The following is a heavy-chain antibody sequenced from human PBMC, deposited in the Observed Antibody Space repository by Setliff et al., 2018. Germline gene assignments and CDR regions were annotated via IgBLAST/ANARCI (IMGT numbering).Heavy chain of an antibody. Sequence: PGGSLRLSCAASGFTFSTAWMNWVRQAPGKGLEWVGRIKGKNDGLATDYAAPVKGRFTISRDDSKNTLYLQMSSLKTEDTAVYYCTTDPSPTFGGVIGAAFDFWGQGTMVTVSS. CDR1: GFTFSTAW. CDR3: TTDPSPTFGGVIGAAFDF. CDR2: IKGKNDGLAT. J-gene: IGHJ3*01. D-gene: IGHD3-16*01. V-gene: IGHV3-15*07.